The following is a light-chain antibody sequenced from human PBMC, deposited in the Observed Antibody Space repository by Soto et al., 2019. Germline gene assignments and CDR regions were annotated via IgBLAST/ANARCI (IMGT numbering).Light chain of an antibody. V-gene: IGKV3-20*01. CDR2: GTS. Sequence: EIVLTQSPGTLAGSPGERVTLSCRASQNIDSNYLAWYQQKPGQAPRPVIYGTSSRATGIPDRFSGSGSGTEFTLTIARLEPEDFPVYYCQQYAKVWTFGHGTKVEIK. J-gene: IGKJ1*01. CDR1: QNIDSNY. CDR3: QQYAKVWT.